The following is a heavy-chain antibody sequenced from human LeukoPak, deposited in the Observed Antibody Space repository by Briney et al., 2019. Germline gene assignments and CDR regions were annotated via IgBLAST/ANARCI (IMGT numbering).Heavy chain of an antibody. D-gene: IGHD5-24*01. CDR2: IWYDGSNK. CDR1: GFTFSSYG. V-gene: IGHV3-33*01. Sequence: GRSLRLSCAAPGFTFSSYGMHWVRQAPGKGREWVAVIWYDGSNKYYGVSVKGRFTISRDNSKKTLYLQMNSLRVEDTAVYYCARGDGYNDAEYLQHWGQGTLVTVS. CDR3: ARGDGYNDAEYLQH. J-gene: IGHJ1*01.